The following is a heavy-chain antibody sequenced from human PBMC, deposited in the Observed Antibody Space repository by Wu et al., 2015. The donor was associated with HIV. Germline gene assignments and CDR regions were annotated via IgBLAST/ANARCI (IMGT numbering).Heavy chain of an antibody. Sequence: QVQLVQSGAEVKKPGASVKVSCKASGYTFTSYYMHWVRQAPGQGLEWMGIINPSGGSTSYAQKFQGRVTMTRDTSTSTVYMELSSLRSEDTAVYYCARDANYYDSSGLTRTTEDYYYYMDVWGKGTTVTVSS. CDR3: ARDANYYDSSGLTRTTEDYYYYMDV. CDR1: GYTFTSYY. D-gene: IGHD3-22*01. V-gene: IGHV1-46*03. CDR2: INPSGGST. J-gene: IGHJ6*03.